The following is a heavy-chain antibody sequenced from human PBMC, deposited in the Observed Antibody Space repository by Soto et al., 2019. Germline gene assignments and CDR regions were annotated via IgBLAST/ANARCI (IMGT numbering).Heavy chain of an antibody. CDR3: ARDHIVGATGYYYGMDV. CDR2: IYYSGST. D-gene: IGHD1-26*01. Sequence: SETLSLTCTVSGGSISSYYWSWIRQPPGKGLEWIGYIYYSGSTNYNPSLKSRVTISVDTSKNQFSLKLSSVTAADTAVYYCARDHIVGATGYYYGMDVWGQGTTVTVS. CDR1: GGSISSYY. J-gene: IGHJ6*02. V-gene: IGHV4-59*01.